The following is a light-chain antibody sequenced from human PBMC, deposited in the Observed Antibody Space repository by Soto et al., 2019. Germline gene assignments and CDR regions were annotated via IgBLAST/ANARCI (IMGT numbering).Light chain of an antibody. J-gene: IGLJ3*02. CDR3: QSYDSSLSGWRV. CDR1: GSNIGAGYD. Sequence: QSMLTQAPSVSGAPGQRVTISCTGSGSNIGAGYDVHWYQQLPGTAPKLLIYGNSNRPSGVPDRFSGSKSGTSASLAITGLQAEDEADYSCQSYDSSLSGWRVFGGGTKLTVL. V-gene: IGLV1-40*01. CDR2: GNS.